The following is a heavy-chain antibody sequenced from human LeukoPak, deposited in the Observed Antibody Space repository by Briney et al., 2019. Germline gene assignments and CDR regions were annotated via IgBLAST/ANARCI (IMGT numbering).Heavy chain of an antibody. CDR2: IYYTGTT. J-gene: IGHJ5*02. D-gene: IGHD3/OR15-3a*01. Sequence: PSETLTLTCTVSGGSISSSLYHWGWIGQSPGQNLEWLVSIYYTGTTHYNPAINRRITISVNTSKNQFPLNISSVAAANTVFYYGRRQQIGLRWFELWCQGTLVTVSA. CDR3: RRQQIGLRWFEL. V-gene: IGHV4-39*06. CDR1: GGSISSSLYH.